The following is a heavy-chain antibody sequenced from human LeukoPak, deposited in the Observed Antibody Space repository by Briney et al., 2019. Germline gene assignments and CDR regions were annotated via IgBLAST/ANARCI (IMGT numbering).Heavy chain of an antibody. J-gene: IGHJ5*02. D-gene: IGHD3-22*01. Sequence: ASVKVSCKASGYTFTGYYMHWVRQAPGQGLEWMGWINPNSGGTNYAQKFQGRVTMTRDTSISTAYMELSRLRSDDTAVYYCARDYYYDSSGYLTWFDPWGQGTLVTVSS. V-gene: IGHV1-2*02. CDR2: INPNSGGT. CDR3: ARDYYYDSSGYLTWFDP. CDR1: GYTFTGYY.